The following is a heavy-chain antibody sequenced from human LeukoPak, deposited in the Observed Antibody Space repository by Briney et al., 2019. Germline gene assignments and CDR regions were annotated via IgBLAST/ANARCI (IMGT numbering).Heavy chain of an antibody. D-gene: IGHD2-8*01. CDR3: VRDNGGVDY. Sequence: PGGSLRLSCAASRFTFSDYWMHWVRQAPGKGLVWVSRIDSYGTDTDYADSVKGRFTVSRDNAKNTLYLQMNSLRAEDTAMYYCVRDNGGVDYWGQGTLVTVSS. CDR2: IDSYGTDT. CDR1: RFTFSDYW. J-gene: IGHJ4*01. V-gene: IGHV3-74*01.